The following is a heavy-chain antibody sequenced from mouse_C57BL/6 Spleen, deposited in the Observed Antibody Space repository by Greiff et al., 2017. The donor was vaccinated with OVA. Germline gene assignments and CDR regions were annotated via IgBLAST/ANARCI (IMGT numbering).Heavy chain of an antibody. D-gene: IGHD4-1*01. CDR2: ISYDGSN. CDR3: ASELGRRHY. V-gene: IGHV3-6*01. CDR1: GYSITSGYY. J-gene: IGHJ2*01. Sequence: EVQLQQSGPGLVKPSQSLSLTCSVTGYSITSGYYWNWIRQFPGNKLEWMGYISYDGSNNYNPSLKNRISITRDTSKNQFFLKLNSVTTEDTATYYCASELGRRHYWGQGTTLTVSS.